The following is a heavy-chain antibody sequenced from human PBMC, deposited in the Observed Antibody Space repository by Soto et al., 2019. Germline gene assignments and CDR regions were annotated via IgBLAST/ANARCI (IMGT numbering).Heavy chain of an antibody. D-gene: IGHD3-16*01. Sequence: QVQLQESGPGLVKPSETLSLTCTVSGGYINSHYWTWIRQPPGKGLEWIGYIYYSGSTNYNPSLTSRVTTSTDKSKSHFSLRLTSLTAADTAVYYCARSTWGYAFDIWGQGAVVTVSS. CDR3: ARSTWGYAFDI. CDR2: IYYSGST. CDR1: GGYINSHY. V-gene: IGHV4-59*08. J-gene: IGHJ3*02.